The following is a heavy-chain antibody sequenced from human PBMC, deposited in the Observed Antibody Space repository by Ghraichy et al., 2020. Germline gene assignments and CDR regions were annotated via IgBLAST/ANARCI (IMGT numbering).Heavy chain of an antibody. J-gene: IGHJ2*01. V-gene: IGHV3-23*01. CDR1: GFTFNNYG. Sequence: GESLNISCAASGFTFNNYGMTWVRQAPGKGLEWVSALSTSGDSTYYADSVKGRFTISRDNFKNTLYLQMDSLRADDTAVYYCAKAQLGIWYFDLWGRGTLVTVSS. CDR3: AKAQLGIWYFDL. D-gene: IGHD7-27*01. CDR2: LSTSGDST.